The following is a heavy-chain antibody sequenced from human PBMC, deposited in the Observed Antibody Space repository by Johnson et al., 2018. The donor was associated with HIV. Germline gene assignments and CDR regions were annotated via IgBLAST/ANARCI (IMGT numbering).Heavy chain of an antibody. D-gene: IGHD6-19*01. J-gene: IGHJ3*02. CDR3: AKDRQWGPRDAFDI. CDR2: ISYDGSNK. CDR1: GFTFSSYG. Sequence: QVQLVESGGGLVQPGGSLRLSCAASGFTFSSYGMHWVRQAPGKGLEWVAVISYDGSNKYYADSVKGRFTISRDNSKNTLYLQMNSLRAEDTAVYYCAKDRQWGPRDAFDIWGQGTMVTVSS. V-gene: IGHV3-30*19.